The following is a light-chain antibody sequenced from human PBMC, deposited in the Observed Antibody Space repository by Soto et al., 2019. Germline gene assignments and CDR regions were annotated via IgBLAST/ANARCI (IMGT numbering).Light chain of an antibody. CDR2: EVS. J-gene: IGLJ3*02. V-gene: IGLV2-14*01. CDR3: SSFTSSATWV. Sequence: QSVLTQPASVSGSPGQSITISCTGTSSDVGDYTYVSWYQQHPGKAPKLMIYEVSNRPSGVSNRFSGSKSGNTASLTISGLQAEDEADYYCSSFTSSATWVFGGGTKVTVL. CDR1: SSDVGDYTY.